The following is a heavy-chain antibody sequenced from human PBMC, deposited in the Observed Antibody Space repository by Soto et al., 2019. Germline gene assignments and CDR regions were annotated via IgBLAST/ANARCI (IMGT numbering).Heavy chain of an antibody. CDR3: ARGGFNMIRGVNPAEFDF. CDR1: GFSFSGSS. D-gene: IGHD3-10*01. J-gene: IGHJ4*02. CDR2: ISSMNTYI. V-gene: IGHV3-21*06. Sequence: GGSLRLSCAASGFSFSGSSMNWVRQAPGKGLEWVSSISSMNTYIYYADSVRGRFTISRDNAKNSLYLQMNSLRAEDTAVYYCARGGFNMIRGVNPAEFDFWGQGTLVTVSS.